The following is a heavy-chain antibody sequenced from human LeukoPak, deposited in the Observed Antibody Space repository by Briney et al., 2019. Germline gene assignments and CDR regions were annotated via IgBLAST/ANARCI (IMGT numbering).Heavy chain of an antibody. V-gene: IGHV3-7*01. CDR3: ARAQVPY. Sequence: GGSLRLSCAASGFTFSSYWMNWARQAPGKGLEWVASINHNGNVNYYVDSVKGRFTISRDNAKNSLYLQMNSLRAEDTAVYYCARAQVPYWGQGTLVTVSS. CDR1: GFTFSSYW. CDR2: INHNGNVN. J-gene: IGHJ4*02.